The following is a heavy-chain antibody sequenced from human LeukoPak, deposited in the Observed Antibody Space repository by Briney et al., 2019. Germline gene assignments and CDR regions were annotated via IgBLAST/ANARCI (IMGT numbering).Heavy chain of an antibody. CDR2: IYYSGST. CDR3: ARAGQAEYFQH. CDR1: GGSINSSSYY. Sequence: SETLSLTCTVSGGSINSSSYYWGWIRQPPGKGLEWIGYIYYSGSTNYNPSLKSRVTISVDTSKNQFSLKLSSVTAADTAVYYCARAGQAEYFQHWGQGTLVTVSS. J-gene: IGHJ1*01. V-gene: IGHV4-61*05.